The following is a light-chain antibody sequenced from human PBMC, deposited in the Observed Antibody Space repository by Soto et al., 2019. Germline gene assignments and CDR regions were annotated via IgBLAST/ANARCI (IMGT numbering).Light chain of an antibody. Sequence: DIVMTQSPDSPAVSLGERATIHCKSSQSVLYSAKNKNFLTWYQQKPGQPPKLLIYWASTRKSGVPDRFTGSGSGTDFTLTINTLQAEDVAVYYCQQHYINPITFGQGTRLEIK. CDR2: WAS. J-gene: IGKJ5*01. CDR1: QSVLYSAKNKNF. CDR3: QQHYINPIT. V-gene: IGKV4-1*01.